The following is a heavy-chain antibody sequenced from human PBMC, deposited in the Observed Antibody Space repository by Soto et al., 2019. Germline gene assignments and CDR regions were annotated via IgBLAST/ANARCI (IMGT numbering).Heavy chain of an antibody. V-gene: IGHV3-11*01. J-gene: IGHJ6*02. CDR3: ASLNSYYYYGLDV. CDR1: GFTFSDYY. CDR2: ISNSGNTI. Sequence: QVQLVESGGGLVKPGGSLRLSCAASGFTFSDYYMTWIRQAPGMGLEWVSYISNSGNTIYYADSVKGRFTISRDDAKNSMYLQMNSLRAEDTAVYYCASLNSYYYYGLDVWGQGTTVTVSS.